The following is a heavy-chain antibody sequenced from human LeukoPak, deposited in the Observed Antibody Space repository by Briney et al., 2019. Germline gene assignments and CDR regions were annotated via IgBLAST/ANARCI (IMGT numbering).Heavy chain of an antibody. CDR3: ARHGRGYSYGYHFDY. CDR1: GGSISSYY. D-gene: IGHD5-18*01. CDR2: IYYSGST. Sequence: SETLSLTCTVSGGSISSYYWSWIRHPPGKGLERIGYIYYSGSTNYNPSLKSRVTISVDTSKNQFSLKLSSVTAADTAVYYCARHGRGYSYGYHFDYWGQGTLVTVSS. J-gene: IGHJ4*02. V-gene: IGHV4-59*08.